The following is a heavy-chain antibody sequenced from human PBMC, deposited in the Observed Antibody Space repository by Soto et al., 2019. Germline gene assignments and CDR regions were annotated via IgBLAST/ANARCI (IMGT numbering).Heavy chain of an antibody. D-gene: IGHD6-19*01. V-gene: IGHV4-59*08. CDR3: AKRWGWSVDY. CDR2: IYYGGTT. Sequence: QVQLQESGPGLVEPSETLSLTCTVSGGSVSSYCWSWIRHTPGKGMAWIGYIYYGGTTNYNPSLTITVTISIDTYKLQFSLKLSSVTAADTAVYYCAKRWGWSVDYWGQGTLVTVSS. CDR1: GGSVSSYC. J-gene: IGHJ4*02.